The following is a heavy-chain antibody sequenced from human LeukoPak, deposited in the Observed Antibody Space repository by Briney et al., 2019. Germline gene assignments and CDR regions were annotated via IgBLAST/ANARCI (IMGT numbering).Heavy chain of an antibody. Sequence: GSLRLSCAASGFTFSSYAMTWVRQAPGKGLEWVSDISKNGNTYYADSVKGRFTVSRDNSKNTVHLQMNNLRAEDTAVYFCAKPFGTGGDWGQGTLVIVSS. V-gene: IGHV3-23*01. J-gene: IGHJ4*02. CDR3: AKPFGTGGD. D-gene: IGHD1-1*01. CDR1: GFTFSSYA. CDR2: ISKNGNT.